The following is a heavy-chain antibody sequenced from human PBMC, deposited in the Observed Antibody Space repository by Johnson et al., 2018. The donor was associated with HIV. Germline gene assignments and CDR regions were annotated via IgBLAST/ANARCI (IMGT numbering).Heavy chain of an antibody. V-gene: IGHV3-30*03. Sequence: QVQLVESGGGLVKPGGSLRLSCAASGFTFSSYGMHWVRQAPGKGLACVAVISYDGSNKYYADSVKGRFTISRYHSKNTLYLQMNRLRAEDTAVYYCASAKSGSFDAFDIWGQGTMVTVSS. CDR1: GFTFSSYG. D-gene: IGHD1-26*01. CDR3: ASAKSGSFDAFDI. CDR2: ISYDGSNK. J-gene: IGHJ3*02.